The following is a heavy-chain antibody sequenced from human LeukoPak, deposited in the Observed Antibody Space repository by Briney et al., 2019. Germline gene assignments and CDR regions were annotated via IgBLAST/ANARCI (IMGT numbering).Heavy chain of an antibody. Sequence: GGSLRLSCAASGFTFSSYAMSWVRQAPGKGLEWVSAISGSGGSTYYADSVKGRFTISRDNSKNTLYLQMNSLRAEDTAVYYCAKVPIWFGELLYFDYWGQGTLVTVSS. V-gene: IGHV3-23*01. CDR2: ISGSGGST. CDR3: AKVPIWFGELLYFDY. D-gene: IGHD3-10*01. J-gene: IGHJ4*02. CDR1: GFTFSSYA.